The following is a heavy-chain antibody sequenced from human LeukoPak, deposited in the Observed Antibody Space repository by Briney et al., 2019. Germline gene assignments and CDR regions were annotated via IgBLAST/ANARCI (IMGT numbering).Heavy chain of an antibody. Sequence: ASVKVSCKASGYTFTSYYMHWVRQAPGQGLEWMGIINPSGGSTSYAQKFQGRVTMTRDTSTSTVYMELSSLRSEDTAVYYCARVPRHDHGDPPGDFDYWGQGTLVTVSS. V-gene: IGHV1-46*01. CDR3: ARVPRHDHGDPPGDFDY. D-gene: IGHD4-17*01. J-gene: IGHJ4*02. CDR1: GYTFTSYY. CDR2: INPSGGST.